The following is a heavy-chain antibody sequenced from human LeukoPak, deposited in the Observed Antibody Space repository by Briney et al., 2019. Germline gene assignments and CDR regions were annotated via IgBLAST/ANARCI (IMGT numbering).Heavy chain of an antibody. CDR2: ISWDGGST. CDR3: AREGPINNGDLDY. V-gene: IGHV3-43*01. CDR1: GFTFDDYT. D-gene: IGHD1/OR15-1a*01. Sequence: GGSLRLSCAASGFTFDDYTMHWVRQAPGKGLEWVSLISWDGGSTYYADSVKGRFTISRDNSKNSLYLQMNSLRTEDTAVYYCAREGPINNGDLDYWGQGTLVTVSS. J-gene: IGHJ4*02.